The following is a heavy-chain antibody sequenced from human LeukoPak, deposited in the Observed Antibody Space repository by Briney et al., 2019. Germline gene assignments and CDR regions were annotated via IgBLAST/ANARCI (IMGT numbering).Heavy chain of an antibody. Sequence: GVSLRLSCAASGFTFSEYWMLWVRQAPGKGLESVSRINTDGTVTTYADSVKGRFTVSRDNADNTMFLQMNSVRDEDTAVYYCATKQWLAPPPDSWGQGTPVTVSS. CDR2: INTDGTVT. D-gene: IGHD6-19*01. J-gene: IGHJ4*02. CDR1: GFTFSEYW. V-gene: IGHV3-74*01. CDR3: ATKQWLAPPPDS.